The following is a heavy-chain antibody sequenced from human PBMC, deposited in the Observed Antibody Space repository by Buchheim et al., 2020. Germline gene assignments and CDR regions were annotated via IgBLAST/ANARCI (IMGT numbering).Heavy chain of an antibody. D-gene: IGHD4-17*01. V-gene: IGHV3-7*03. CDR1: GFTFNNYW. CDR2: IKEDGNER. CDR3: ATCDGDYDSPPQ. Sequence: EVQLVESGGGLVQPGGSLRLSCAASGFTFNNYWMSWVRQAPGKGLEWVANIKEDGNERYYVDSVKGRFTISRDNAKNSLYLQMNSLRAEDTAVYYCATCDGDYDSPPQWGQGTL. J-gene: IGHJ4*02.